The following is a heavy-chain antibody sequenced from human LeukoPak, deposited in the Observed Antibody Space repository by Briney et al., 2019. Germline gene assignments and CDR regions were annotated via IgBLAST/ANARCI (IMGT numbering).Heavy chain of an antibody. Sequence: GGTLRLSCVASGFIFNNYAMSWVRQAPGKGLEWVSSISTSGAGTYYADSVKGRFTISRDNSRNTLYLQINSLGAQDTAVYYCAKVEWRAYCGGDCYRDFDYWGQGTLVTVSS. V-gene: IGHV3-23*01. J-gene: IGHJ4*02. D-gene: IGHD2-21*02. CDR2: ISTSGAGT. CDR3: AKVEWRAYCGGDCYRDFDY. CDR1: GFIFNNYA.